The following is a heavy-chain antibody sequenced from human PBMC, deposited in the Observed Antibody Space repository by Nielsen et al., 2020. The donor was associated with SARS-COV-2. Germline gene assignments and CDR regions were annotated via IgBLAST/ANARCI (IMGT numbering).Heavy chain of an antibody. CDR2: ISYDGSNK. CDR1: GITFRTSG. J-gene: IGHJ4*02. V-gene: IGHV3-30*18. CDR3: AKDWTAIVVVPSGGVDY. Sequence: GGSLRPSCAASGITFRTSGMHWVRQAPGKGLEWVAAISYDGSNKYYVDSVKGRFTISRDNSKNTLYLQMSSLREEDTAVYYCAKDWTAIVVVPSGGVDYWGQGTLVTVSS. D-gene: IGHD2-15*01.